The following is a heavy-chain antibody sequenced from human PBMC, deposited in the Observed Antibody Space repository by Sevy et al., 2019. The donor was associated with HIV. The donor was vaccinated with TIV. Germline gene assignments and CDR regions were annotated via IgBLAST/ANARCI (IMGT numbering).Heavy chain of an antibody. Sequence: ASVKVSCKASRYTFTDYYVHWVRQAPGQGLEWMGWINPNNGGTKYAQKFQGRVTLTSDTSISTTYMELGRLTFDDTAVYFCARLTTKRTSDEYGLDAWGQGTTVTVSS. CDR3: ARLTTKRTSDEYGLDA. V-gene: IGHV1-2*02. CDR1: RYTFTDYY. D-gene: IGHD1-1*01. J-gene: IGHJ6*02. CDR2: INPNNGGT.